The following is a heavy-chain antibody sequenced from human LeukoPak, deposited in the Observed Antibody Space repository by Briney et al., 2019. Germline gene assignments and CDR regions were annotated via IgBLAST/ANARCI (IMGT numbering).Heavy chain of an antibody. CDR3: ARISYCSSTSCYPYDY. CDR2: ISAYNGNT. Sequence: ASVKVSCKASGYTFTSYGISWERQAPGQGLEWMGWISAYNGNTNYAQKLQGRVTMTTDTSTSTAYMELRSLRSDDTAVYYCARISYCSSTSCYPYDYWRQGTLVTVSS. CDR1: GYTFTSYG. D-gene: IGHD2-2*01. J-gene: IGHJ4*02. V-gene: IGHV1-18*01.